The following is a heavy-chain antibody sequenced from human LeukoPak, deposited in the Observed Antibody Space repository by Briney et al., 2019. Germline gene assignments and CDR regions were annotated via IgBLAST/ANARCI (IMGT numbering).Heavy chain of an antibody. D-gene: IGHD6-19*01. V-gene: IGHV1-2*02. CDR2: INPNSGGT. CDR3: ASSIAVAGAFDY. Sequence: GASVKVSSKASGYTFTGYYMHWVRQAPGQGLEWMGWINPNSGGTNYAQKFQGRVTMTRDTSISTAYMELSRLRSDDTAVYYYASSIAVAGAFDYWGQGTLVTVSS. CDR1: GYTFTGYY. J-gene: IGHJ4*02.